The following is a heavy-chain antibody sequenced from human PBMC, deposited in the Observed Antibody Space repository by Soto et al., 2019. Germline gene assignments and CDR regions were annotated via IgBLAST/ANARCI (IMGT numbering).Heavy chain of an antibody. CDR1: GFTFSSYG. J-gene: IGHJ4*02. CDR3: ARDPGGVVTAILYYFDD. V-gene: IGHV3-33*01. Sequence: PGGSLRLSCAASGFTFSSYGMHWVRQAPGKGLEWVAVIWYDGSNKYYADSVKGRFTISRDNSKNTLYLQMNSLRAEDTAVYYCARDPGGVVTAILYYFDDWGQGTLVTV. CDR2: IWYDGSNK. D-gene: IGHD2-21*02.